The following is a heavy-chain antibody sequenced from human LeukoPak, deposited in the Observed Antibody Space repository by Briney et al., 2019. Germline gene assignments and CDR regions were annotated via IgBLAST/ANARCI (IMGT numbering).Heavy chain of an antibody. Sequence: SVKVSCKASGGTFSSYTISWVRQAPGQGLEWMGGIIPIFGTANYAQKFQGRVTITADESTSTAYMELSSLRSEDTAVYYCARDLGTIFGEVDWGQGTLVTVSS. CDR3: ARDLGTIFGEVD. CDR1: GGTFSSYT. J-gene: IGHJ4*02. V-gene: IGHV1-69*13. CDR2: IIPIFGTA. D-gene: IGHD3-3*01.